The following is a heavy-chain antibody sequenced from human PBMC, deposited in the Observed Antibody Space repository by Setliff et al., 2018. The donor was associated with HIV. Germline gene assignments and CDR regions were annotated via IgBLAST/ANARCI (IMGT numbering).Heavy chain of an antibody. CDR2: INPPSGGT. D-gene: IGHD2-2*01. V-gene: IGHV1-2*02. CDR3: ARVDCSSTRCYAFDI. Sequence: ASVKVSCKASGYTLTGYHMHWVRQAPGQGLEWMGWINPPSGGTKYAQKFQGRVTMTRDTSISAAYMELSRLRSDDTAVYYCARVDCSSTRCYAFDIWGQGTMVTVSS. J-gene: IGHJ3*02. CDR1: GYTLTGYH.